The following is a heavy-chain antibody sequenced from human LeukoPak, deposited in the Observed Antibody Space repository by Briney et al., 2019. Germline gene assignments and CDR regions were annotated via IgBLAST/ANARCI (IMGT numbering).Heavy chain of an antibody. CDR2: ISGSGGST. D-gene: IGHD3-3*01. Sequence: GSLRLSCAASGFTFTSYSMNWVRQAPGKGLEWVSAISGSGGSTYYADSVKGRFTISRDNSKNTLYLQMNSLRAEDTAVYYCAKTYYDFWSGYYIWGQGTLVTVSS. CDR1: GFTFTSYS. J-gene: IGHJ4*02. CDR3: AKTYYDFWSGYYI. V-gene: IGHV3-23*01.